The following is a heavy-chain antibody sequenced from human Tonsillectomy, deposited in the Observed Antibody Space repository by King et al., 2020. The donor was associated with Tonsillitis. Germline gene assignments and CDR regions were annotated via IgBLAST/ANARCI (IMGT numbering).Heavy chain of an antibody. CDR2: SHDSGTT. V-gene: IGHV4-59*01. Sequence: QLQESGPGLVKPWETLSLTCSVTGISISNNYWRWIRQPPGKGLEWVGYSHDSGTTNYNPSLKSRVTISVDTSKNQFSLKLSSVTAADTAVYYCARAPNLGYCSSTSCYNYYYYMDVWGKGTTVTVSS. D-gene: IGHD2-2*01. J-gene: IGHJ6*03. CDR3: ARAPNLGYCSSTSCYNYYYYMDV. CDR1: GISISNNY.